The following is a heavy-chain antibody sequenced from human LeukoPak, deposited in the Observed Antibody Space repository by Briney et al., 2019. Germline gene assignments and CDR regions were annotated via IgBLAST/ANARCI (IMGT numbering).Heavy chain of an antibody. D-gene: IGHD1-26*01. J-gene: IGHJ4*02. Sequence: GGSLRLSCAASGFTFSSYAMHWVRQAPGKGLEWVAVISYDGSNKYYADSVKGRFTISRDNSKNSLYLQMNSLRAEDTAVYYCARDRSGSYQSQYYFDYWGQGTLVTVSS. CDR1: GFTFSSYA. CDR3: ARDRSGSYQSQYYFDY. V-gene: IGHV3-30-3*01. CDR2: ISYDGSNK.